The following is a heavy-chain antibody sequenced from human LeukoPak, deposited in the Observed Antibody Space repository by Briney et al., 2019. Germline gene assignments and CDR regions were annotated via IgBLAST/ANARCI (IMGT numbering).Heavy chain of an antibody. J-gene: IGHJ4*02. V-gene: IGHV4-59*08. CDR3: ARSGYSSGWYVLDY. Sequence: PSETLSLTCTVSGGSISSYYWSRIRQPPGKGLEWIGYIYYSGSTNYNPSLKSRVTISVDTSKNQFSLKLSSVTAADTAVYYCARSGYSSGWYVLDYWGQGTLVTVSS. CDR1: GGSISSYY. D-gene: IGHD6-19*01. CDR2: IYYSGST.